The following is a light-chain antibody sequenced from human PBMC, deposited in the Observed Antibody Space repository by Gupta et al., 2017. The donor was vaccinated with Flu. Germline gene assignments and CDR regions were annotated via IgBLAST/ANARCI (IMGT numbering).Light chain of an antibody. Sequence: IQMTQSPSSLSASVGDRVTITCQASQDISDYLNWYQQKPGKAPKLMIYDASKLETGVPSRFSGCGSGTYFTLTIISLQPDDFATYYCQQYDTLPLAFGQGTRLDIQ. CDR2: DAS. V-gene: IGKV1-33*01. CDR3: QQYDTLPLA. CDR1: QDISDY. J-gene: IGKJ5*01.